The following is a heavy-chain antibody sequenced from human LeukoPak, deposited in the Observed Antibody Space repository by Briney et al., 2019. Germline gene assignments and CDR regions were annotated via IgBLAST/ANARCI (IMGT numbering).Heavy chain of an antibody. D-gene: IGHD1-26*01. Sequence: GGSLRLSCAASGFTFSDYYMSWIRQAPGKGLEWVSHMSNSGGTIYYADSVKGRFTISRDNAKNSLYLQMNSLRAEDTAVYYCARDPYSGSYGNYYYYFMDVWGKGTTVTISS. CDR1: GFTFSDYY. J-gene: IGHJ6*03. V-gene: IGHV3-11*04. CDR3: ARDPYSGSYGNYYYYFMDV. CDR2: MSNSGGTI.